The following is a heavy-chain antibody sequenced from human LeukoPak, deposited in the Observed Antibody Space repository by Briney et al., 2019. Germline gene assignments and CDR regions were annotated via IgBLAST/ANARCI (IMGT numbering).Heavy chain of an antibody. J-gene: IGHJ4*02. CDR3: ARGMSMIVVVITASQCDY. Sequence: GGSLRLSCAAAGLTFSSYAMHWVSQAPGKGLECVAVISYDGSNTYYADSVKGRFTISRDTSKNRIYLQMNRVRAEDTDVYYCARGMSMIVVVITASQCDYWGQGTLVTVSS. CDR1: GLTFSSYA. V-gene: IGHV3-30-3*01. D-gene: IGHD3-22*01. CDR2: ISYDGSNT.